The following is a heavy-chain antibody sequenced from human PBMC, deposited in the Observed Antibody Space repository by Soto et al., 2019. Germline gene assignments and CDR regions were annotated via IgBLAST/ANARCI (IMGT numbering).Heavy chain of an antibody. CDR2: ISSIGTYI. J-gene: IGHJ4*02. Sequence: EVQLVESGGGLVEPGGSLRLSCAASGFTFSDYTMSWVRQAPGKGLQWVSSISSIGTYIYYTDSLKGRFTISRDNAKNSLYLQMNSLRAEDTAVYYCARPLYGSGGRYFDYWGQGTLVTVSS. V-gene: IGHV3-21*01. D-gene: IGHD3-10*01. CDR3: ARPLYGSGGRYFDY. CDR1: GFTFSDYT.